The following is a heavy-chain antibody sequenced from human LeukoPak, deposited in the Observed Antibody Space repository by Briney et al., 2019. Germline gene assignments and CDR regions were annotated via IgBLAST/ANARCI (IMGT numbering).Heavy chain of an antibody. CDR3: ARDISSSGWYFLDY. J-gene: IGHJ4*02. CDR2: MSYDGSNT. D-gene: IGHD6-13*01. CDR1: GFTFSSYA. V-gene: IGHV3-30*01. Sequence: PGGSLRLSCAASGFTFSSYAMHWVRQAPGKGLQWVAVMSYDGSNTYYADSVKGRFTISRDSSKNTLYLQMNSLRAEDTAVYYCARDISSSGWYFLDYWGQGTLVTVSS.